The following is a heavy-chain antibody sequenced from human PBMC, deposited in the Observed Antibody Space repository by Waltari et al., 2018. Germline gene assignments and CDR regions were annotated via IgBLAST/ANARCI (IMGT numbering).Heavy chain of an antibody. D-gene: IGHD6-19*01. J-gene: IGHJ4*02. CDR1: GDSVSSNSAD. CDR3: ARAPNGVGWYVVFDY. Sequence: QVQLQQSGPGLVKQSQTLSVTCAISGDSVSSNSADWNWIRQSPSRGLEWLGRTYYRSKLYNDHAVSVRSRITIKPATAKYQFSLQLNAVTPEDTAGYYCARAPNGVGWYVVFDYWGQGTLVTVSS. V-gene: IGHV6-1*01. CDR2: TYYRSKLYN.